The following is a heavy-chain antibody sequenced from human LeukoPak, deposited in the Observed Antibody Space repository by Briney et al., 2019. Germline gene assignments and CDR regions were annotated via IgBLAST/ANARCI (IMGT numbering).Heavy chain of an antibody. CDR2: ISYDGSNK. D-gene: IGHD3-9*01. Sequence: GRSLRLSCAASGFTFSSYAMHWVRQAPGKGLEWVAVISYDGSNKYYADSVKGRFTISRDNSKNTLYLQMNSLRAEDTAVYYCATDHDTPFGYWGQGTLVTVSS. CDR3: ATDHDTPFGY. V-gene: IGHV3-30*04. CDR1: GFTFSSYA. J-gene: IGHJ4*02.